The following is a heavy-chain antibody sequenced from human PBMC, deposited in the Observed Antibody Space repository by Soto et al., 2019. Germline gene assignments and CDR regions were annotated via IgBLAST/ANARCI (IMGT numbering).Heavy chain of an antibody. CDR1: GFTFSTYA. J-gene: IGHJ4*02. Sequence: SLRLSCAASGFTFSTYAMNWVRQPPGKGLEWVSSISGSGAYTYYADSVQGRFTISRDNSKNTLNLQMNSLRAEDTAVYYCARDRHPYSTKYYFDYWGQGTLVTVSS. CDR3: ARDRHPYSTKYYFDY. D-gene: IGHD2-2*01. CDR2: ISGSGAYT. V-gene: IGHV3-23*01.